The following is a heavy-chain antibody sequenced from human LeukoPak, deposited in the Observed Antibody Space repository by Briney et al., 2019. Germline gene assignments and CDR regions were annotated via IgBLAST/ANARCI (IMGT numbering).Heavy chain of an antibody. CDR3: ARPRGYSSSWYFDI. D-gene: IGHD6-13*01. CDR1: GFTFSSYE. CDR2: ISSSGSTI. V-gene: IGHV3-48*03. Sequence: PGGSLRLSCAASGFTFSSYEMNWVRQAPGKGLEWVSYISSSGSTIYYADSVKGRFTISRDNAKNSLYLQMNSLRAEDTALYSCARPRGYSSSWYFDIWGQGTMVTVSS. J-gene: IGHJ3*02.